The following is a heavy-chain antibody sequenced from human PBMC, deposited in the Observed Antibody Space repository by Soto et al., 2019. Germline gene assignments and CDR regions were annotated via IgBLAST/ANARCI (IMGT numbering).Heavy chain of an antibody. CDR2: IKSKTDGGTT. V-gene: IGHV3-15*01. CDR1: GFTFSNAW. D-gene: IGHD4-4*01. J-gene: IGHJ4*02. Sequence: PGGSRRRSWAASGFTFSNAWMSGVRQAPGKGLGWVGRIKSKTDGGTTDYAAPVKGRFTISRDDSKNTLYLQMNSLKTEDTAVYYCTTDPGGLWPRMTTVTYYMDFWGQGTLVTVSS. CDR3: TTDPGGLWPRMTTVTYYMDF.